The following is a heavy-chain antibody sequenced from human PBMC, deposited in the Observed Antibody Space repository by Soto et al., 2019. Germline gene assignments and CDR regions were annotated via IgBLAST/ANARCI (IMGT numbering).Heavy chain of an antibody. D-gene: IGHD3-10*01. CDR3: AKDGSRYYYGSGSYYDSNYYYGMDV. Sequence: GGSLRLSCAASGFTFSSYGMSWVRQAPGEGLEWVSGISGSGGSTYYADSVKGRFTISRDNSKNTLYLQMNSLRAEDTAVYYCAKDGSRYYYGSGSYYDSNYYYGMDVWGQGTTVTVSS. CDR2: ISGSGGST. J-gene: IGHJ6*02. CDR1: GFTFSSYG. V-gene: IGHV3-23*01.